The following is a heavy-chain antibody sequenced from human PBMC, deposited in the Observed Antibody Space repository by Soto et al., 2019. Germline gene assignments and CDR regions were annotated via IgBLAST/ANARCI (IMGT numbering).Heavy chain of an antibody. CDR2: ISAYNGNT. Sequence: ASVKVSCKASGYTFTSYYMHWVRQAPGQGLEWMGWISAYNGNTKYAQKLQGRVTMTTDTSTSTAYMELRSLRSDDTAVYYCARDSPPVDYWGQGTLVTSPQ. V-gene: IGHV1-18*04. CDR1: GYTFTSYY. CDR3: ARDSPPVDY. J-gene: IGHJ4*02.